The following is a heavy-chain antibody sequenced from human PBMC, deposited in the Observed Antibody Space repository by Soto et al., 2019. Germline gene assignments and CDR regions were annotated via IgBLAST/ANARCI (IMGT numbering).Heavy chain of an antibody. CDR1: GYTFTSYD. J-gene: IGHJ4*02. D-gene: IGHD3-3*01. V-gene: IGHV1-8*01. CDR2: MNPNSGNT. Sequence: VASVKVSCKASGYTFTSYDINWVRQATGQGLEWMGWMNPNSGNTGYAQKFQGRVTVTRNTSISTAYMELRSLRSDDTAVYYCAIVDYDFWSGYWPQGSDYWGQGTLVTVSS. CDR3: AIVDYDFWSGYWPQGSDY.